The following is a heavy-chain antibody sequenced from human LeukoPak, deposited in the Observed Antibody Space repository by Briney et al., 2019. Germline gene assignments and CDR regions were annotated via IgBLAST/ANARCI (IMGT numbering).Heavy chain of an antibody. D-gene: IGHD3-10*01. J-gene: IGHJ6*03. V-gene: IGHV4-30-2*01. CDR2: IYHSGST. Sequence: SETLSLTCTVSGGSISSGGYYWSWIRQPPGKGLEWIGYIYHSGSTYYNPSLKSRVTISVDRSKNQFSLKLSSVTAADTAVYYCARDWVTMVRGVMGPYYMDVWGKGTTVTVSS. CDR3: ARDWVTMVRGVMGPYYMDV. CDR1: GGSISSGGYY.